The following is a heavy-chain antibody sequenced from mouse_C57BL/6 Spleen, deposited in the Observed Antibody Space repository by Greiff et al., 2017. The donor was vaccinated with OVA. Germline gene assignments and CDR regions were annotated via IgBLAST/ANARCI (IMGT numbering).Heavy chain of an antibody. CDR3: AREGGLPAWFAY. CDR1: GYSITSGYY. CDR2: ISYDGSN. D-gene: IGHD2-2*01. J-gene: IGHJ3*01. Sequence: EVKLQESGPGLVKPSQSLSLTCSVTGYSITSGYYWNWIRQFPGNKLEWMGYISYDGSNNYIPSLKNRISITRDTSKNQFFLKLNSVTTEDTATYACAREGGLPAWFAYWGQGTLVTVSA. V-gene: IGHV3-6*01.